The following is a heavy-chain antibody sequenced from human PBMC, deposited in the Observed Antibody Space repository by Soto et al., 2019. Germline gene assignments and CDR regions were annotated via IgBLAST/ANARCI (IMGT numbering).Heavy chain of an antibody. CDR1: GFTFSSYW. Sequence: EVQLVESGGGLVQPGGSLRLSCAASGFTFSSYWMSWVRQAPGKGLEWVANIKQDGSEKYYVDSVKGRFTISRDNAKNSLYLQMNSLRAEDTAVYYCARWRWFGEGLGNWFDPWGQGTLVTVSS. J-gene: IGHJ5*02. D-gene: IGHD3-10*01. CDR2: IKQDGSEK. CDR3: ARWRWFGEGLGNWFDP. V-gene: IGHV3-7*03.